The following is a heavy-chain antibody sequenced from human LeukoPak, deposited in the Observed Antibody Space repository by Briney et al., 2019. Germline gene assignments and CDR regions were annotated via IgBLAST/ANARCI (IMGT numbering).Heavy chain of an antibody. V-gene: IGHV1-69*06. CDR3: ARSGGDYHDSSGYYLDP. Sequence: SVKVSCKASGGTFSSYAISWVRQAPGQGLEWMGRIIPIFGTANYAQKFQGRVTITADKSTSTAYMELSSLRSEDTAVYYCARSGGDYHDSSGYYLDPWGQGTLVTVSS. J-gene: IGHJ5*02. CDR2: IIPIFGTA. CDR1: GGTFSSYA. D-gene: IGHD3-22*01.